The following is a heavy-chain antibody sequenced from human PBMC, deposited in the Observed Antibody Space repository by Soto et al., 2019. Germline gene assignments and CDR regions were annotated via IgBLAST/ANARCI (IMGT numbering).Heavy chain of an antibody. CDR3: AKGGGYTYGLFDY. D-gene: IGHD5-18*01. CDR2: VSWDGDIT. CDR1: GFPFDDYA. V-gene: IGHV3-43D*04. Sequence: GGSLRLSCAASGFPFDDYAMHWGRQAPGKGLEWVSFVSWDGDITYYADSVKGRFTISRDNSKNSLYLQMNSLRGEDTAFYYCAKGGGYTYGLFDYWGQGTQVTVSS. J-gene: IGHJ4*02.